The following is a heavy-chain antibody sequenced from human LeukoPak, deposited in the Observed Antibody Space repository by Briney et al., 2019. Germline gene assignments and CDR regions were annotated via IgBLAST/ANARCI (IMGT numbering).Heavy chain of an antibody. D-gene: IGHD3-9*01. Sequence: GGSLRLSCAASGFTVSSNFMSWVRQASGKGLEWVSVIYSGGRTYYADSVKGRFTISRDNSKNTLYFQMNSLRAEDTAVYYCSSPSASVTGSVSYWGQGTLVTVSS. CDR3: SSPSASVTGSVSY. J-gene: IGHJ4*02. V-gene: IGHV3-66*01. CDR2: IYSGGRT. CDR1: GFTVSSNF.